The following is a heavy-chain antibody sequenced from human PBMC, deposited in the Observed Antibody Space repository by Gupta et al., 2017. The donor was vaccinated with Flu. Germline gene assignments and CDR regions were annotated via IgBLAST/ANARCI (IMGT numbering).Heavy chain of an antibody. CDR2: TNHDGSAT. D-gene: IGHD1-20*01. J-gene: IGHJ4*02. Sequence: EVQLVESGGGLVQPGGSLSLSCAASGFTFSGYWMHWVRQAPGKGLGWVSLTNHDGSATSYADSVKGRFTISRDNAKNTLYLQVTGLRAEDTAVYFCERAGSKWKVDYWGQGTRVTVSS. CDR3: ERAGSKWKVDY. CDR1: GFTFSGYW. V-gene: IGHV3-74*01.